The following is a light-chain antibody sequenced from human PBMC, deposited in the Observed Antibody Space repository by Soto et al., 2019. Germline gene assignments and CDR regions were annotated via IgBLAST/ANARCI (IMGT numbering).Light chain of an antibody. V-gene: IGKV1-8*01. CDR2: AAS. CDR3: QQANSFHLT. Sequence: AIRMTQSPSSFSASTGDRVTITCRPSQCISSYLAWYQQKPGKAPKLLIYAASTLQSGVPSRFSGSGSGTDFTLTISCLQSEDFATYYCQQANSFHLTFGGGTKVDIK. J-gene: IGKJ4*01. CDR1: QCISSY.